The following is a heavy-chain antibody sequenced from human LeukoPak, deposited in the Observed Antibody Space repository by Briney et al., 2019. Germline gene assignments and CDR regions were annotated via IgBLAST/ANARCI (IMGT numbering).Heavy chain of an antibody. Sequence: SGGSLRLSCAASGFTFSSYGMHWVRQAPGKGLEWVAVISYDGSNKYYADSVKGRFTISRDNSKNTLYLQMNSLRAEDTAVYYCAREPAYYITTMDYWGQGTLVTVSS. J-gene: IGHJ4*02. D-gene: IGHD3-22*01. CDR1: GFTFSSYG. V-gene: IGHV3-30*19. CDR3: AREPAYYITTMDY. CDR2: ISYDGSNK.